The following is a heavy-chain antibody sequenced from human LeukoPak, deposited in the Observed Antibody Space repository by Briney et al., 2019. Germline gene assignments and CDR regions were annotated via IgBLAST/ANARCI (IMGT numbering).Heavy chain of an antibody. CDR3: AAYDTSGYYGLGY. V-gene: IGHV4-39*01. CDR1: GGSISSSNYY. Sequence: PSETLSLTCSVSGGSISSSNYYWGWIRQPPGKGLEWIGSIYYSGSTFYNPSLKSRVTISVDTSKNQFSLKLSSVTAADTAVYYCAAYDTSGYYGLGYWGQGTLVTVSS. J-gene: IGHJ4*02. D-gene: IGHD3-22*01. CDR2: IYYSGST.